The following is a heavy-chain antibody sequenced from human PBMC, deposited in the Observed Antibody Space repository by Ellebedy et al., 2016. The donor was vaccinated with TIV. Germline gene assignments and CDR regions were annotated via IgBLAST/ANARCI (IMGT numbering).Heavy chain of an antibody. D-gene: IGHD4-17*01. Sequence: AASVKVSCKASGYTFPGYYMHWVRQAPGQGLEWMGWINPNSGGTNYAQKFQGRVTMTRDTSISTAYMELSRLRSDDTAVYYCATIEVTTVTTRSYWGQGTLVTVSS. V-gene: IGHV1-2*02. CDR2: INPNSGGT. J-gene: IGHJ4*02. CDR3: ATIEVTTVTTRSY. CDR1: GYTFPGYY.